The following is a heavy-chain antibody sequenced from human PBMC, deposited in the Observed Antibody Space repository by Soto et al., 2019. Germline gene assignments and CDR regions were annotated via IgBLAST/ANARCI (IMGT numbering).Heavy chain of an antibody. CDR2: ISGSGGST. D-gene: IGHD6-19*01. J-gene: IGHJ6*02. V-gene: IGHV3-23*01. Sequence: EGSLRLSCAASGFTFSSYAMSWVRQAPGKGLEWVSAISGSGGSTYYADSVKGRFTISRDNSKNTLYLQMNSLRAGDTAVYYCARVIPGRGSSGWCHGMDVWGQGTTVTVSS. CDR1: GFTFSSYA. CDR3: ARVIPGRGSSGWCHGMDV.